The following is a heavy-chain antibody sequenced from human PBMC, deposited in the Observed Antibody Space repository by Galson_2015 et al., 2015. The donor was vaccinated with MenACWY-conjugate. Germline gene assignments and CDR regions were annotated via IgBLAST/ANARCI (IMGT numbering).Heavy chain of an antibody. Sequence: SLRLSGAASGGTFSSYDMHWVRQAPGKGLAWVSYISSSSSSIDYAGSVRGRFTISRDNAKNSLYLQMNSLRAEDTAVYYCAGGTVNYYFYMDVWGKGTTVTVSS. J-gene: IGHJ6*03. CDR1: GGTFSSYD. V-gene: IGHV3-48*01. D-gene: IGHD4-11*01. CDR3: AGGTVNYYFYMDV. CDR2: ISSSSSSI.